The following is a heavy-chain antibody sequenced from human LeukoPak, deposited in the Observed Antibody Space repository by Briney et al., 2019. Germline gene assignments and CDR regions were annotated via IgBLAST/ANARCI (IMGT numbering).Heavy chain of an antibody. CDR2: INSDGSST. J-gene: IGHJ2*01. D-gene: IGHD2-15*01. Sequence: PGGSLRLSCAASAFTFSSYWMHWARQAQGKGMVWVSRINSDGSSTIYPHSVKVRFTISRDNAKNTLYLQMNSLRAEDTALYYCARGSDCSGGSCYSYWYFDLWGGGTLVTVSS. V-gene: IGHV3-74*01. CDR1: AFTFSSYW. CDR3: ARGSDCSGGSCYSYWYFDL.